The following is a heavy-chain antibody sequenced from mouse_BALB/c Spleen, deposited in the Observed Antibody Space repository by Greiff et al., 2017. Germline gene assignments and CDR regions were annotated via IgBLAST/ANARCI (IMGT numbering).Heavy chain of an antibody. CDR1: GYTFTSYW. Sequence: VKLMESGAELAKPGASVKMSCKASGYTFTSYWMHWVKQRPGQGLEWIGYINPSTGYTEYNQKFKDKATLTADKSSSTAYMQLSSLTSEDSAVYYCARSRQLGLLAYWGQGTLVTVSA. V-gene: IGHV1-7*01. CDR2: INPSTGYT. D-gene: IGHD3-2*01. CDR3: ARSRQLGLLAY. J-gene: IGHJ3*01.